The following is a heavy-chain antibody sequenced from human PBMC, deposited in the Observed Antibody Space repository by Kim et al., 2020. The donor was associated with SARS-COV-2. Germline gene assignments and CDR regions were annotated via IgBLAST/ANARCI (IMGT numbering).Heavy chain of an antibody. Sequence: GGSLRLSCAASGFTFSDYYMSWIRQAPGKGLEWVSYISSSSSNTNYADSVKGRFTISRDNAKNSLYLQMNSLRAEDTAVYYCAREGDILTGYYRTFDYWGQGTLVTVSS. V-gene: IGHV3-11*06. J-gene: IGHJ4*02. D-gene: IGHD3-9*01. CDR1: GFTFSDYY. CDR2: ISSSSSNT. CDR3: AREGDILTGYYRTFDY.